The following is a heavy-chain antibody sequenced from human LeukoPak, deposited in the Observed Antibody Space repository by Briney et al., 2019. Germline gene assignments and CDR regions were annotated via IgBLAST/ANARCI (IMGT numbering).Heavy chain of an antibody. D-gene: IGHD6-19*01. CDR1: GFTFSNAW. Sequence: GGSLRLSCAASGFTFSNAWMSWVRQAPGKGLEWVSSISSSSSYIYYADSVKGRFTISRDNAKNSLYLQMNSLRAEDTAVYYCARDGIAVAGTGASINWGQGTLVTVSS. V-gene: IGHV3-21*01. CDR2: ISSSSSYI. J-gene: IGHJ4*02. CDR3: ARDGIAVAGTGASIN.